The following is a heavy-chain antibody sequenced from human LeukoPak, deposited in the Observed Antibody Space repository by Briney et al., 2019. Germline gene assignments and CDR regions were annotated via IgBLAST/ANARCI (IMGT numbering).Heavy chain of an antibody. J-gene: IGHJ4*02. V-gene: IGHV1-2*02. CDR1: GYTFTGYY. D-gene: IGHD6-19*01. Sequence: VASVKVSCKASGYTFTGYYMHWVRQAPGQGLEWMGWINPNSGGTNYAQKFQGRVTMTRDTSISTAYMELSRLRSDDTAVYYCARGPYSSGWFNYHDYWGQGTLVTVSS. CDR2: INPNSGGT. CDR3: ARGPYSSGWFNYHDY.